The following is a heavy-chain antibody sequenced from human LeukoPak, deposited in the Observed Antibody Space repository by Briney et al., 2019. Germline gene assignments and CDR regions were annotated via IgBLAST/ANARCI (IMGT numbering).Heavy chain of an antibody. D-gene: IGHD3-3*01. CDR2: IWHDGTHK. Sequence: PGGSLRLSCAAPGFIFPDYGIQWVRQAPGKGLEWVTSIWHDGTHKSYADSVKGRFTVARDNSKNTVYLQMNGLKGEDTAVYYCAKSIAIVGSEAFDVWGKGTMVTVSS. CDR1: GFIFPDYG. CDR3: AKSIAIVGSEAFDV. V-gene: IGHV3-30*02. J-gene: IGHJ3*01.